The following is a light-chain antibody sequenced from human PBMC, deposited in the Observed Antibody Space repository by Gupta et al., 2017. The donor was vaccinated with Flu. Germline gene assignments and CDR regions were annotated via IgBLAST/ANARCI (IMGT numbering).Light chain of an antibody. CDR2: WAS. CDR1: QSILSSSNNKNY. J-gene: IGKJ4*01. Sequence: DIVMTQSPDSLAVSLGERATINCKSSQSILSSSNNKNYLAWHQQKPGQPPKLLISWASTRESGVPDRFSGRGSGTDFTLTISIRHAEDVAVYYCRQEDDSPVTFGGGTKVEIK. CDR3: RQEDDSPVT. V-gene: IGKV4-1*01.